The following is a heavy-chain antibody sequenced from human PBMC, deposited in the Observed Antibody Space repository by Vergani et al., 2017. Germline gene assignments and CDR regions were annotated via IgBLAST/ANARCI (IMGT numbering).Heavy chain of an antibody. CDR3: AKDRGYSYGGFDY. V-gene: IGHV3-9*01. D-gene: IGHD5-18*01. Sequence: VQLVESGGGLVQPGGSLRLSCAASGFTFSSYAMSWVRQAPGKGLEWVSAISWNSGSIGYADSVKGRFTISRDNAKNSLYLQMNSLRAEDTALYYCAKDRGYSYGGFDYWGQGTLVTVSS. CDR1: GFTFSSYA. J-gene: IGHJ4*02. CDR2: ISWNSGSI.